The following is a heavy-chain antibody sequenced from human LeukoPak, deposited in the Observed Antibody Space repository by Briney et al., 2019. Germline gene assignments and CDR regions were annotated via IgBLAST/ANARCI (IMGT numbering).Heavy chain of an antibody. D-gene: IGHD5-24*01. CDR1: GFTFSSYS. J-gene: IGHJ4*02. CDR3: AKDFWEMSTTDY. Sequence: GGSLRLSCAASGFTFSSYSMNWVRQAPGKGLEWVSSISSSSSYIYYADSVKGRFTISRDNAKNSLYLQMNSLRAEDTAVYYCAKDFWEMSTTDYWGQGTLVTVSS. CDR2: ISSSSSYI. V-gene: IGHV3-21*01.